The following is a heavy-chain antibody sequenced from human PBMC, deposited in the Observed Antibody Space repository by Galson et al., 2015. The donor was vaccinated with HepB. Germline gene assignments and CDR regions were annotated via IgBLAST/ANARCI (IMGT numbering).Heavy chain of an antibody. J-gene: IGHJ4*02. V-gene: IGHV3-7*01. CDR1: GFILSNYW. CDR3: ARNGGIRPFDY. D-gene: IGHD2-8*01. CDR2: INQDGNEK. Sequence: SLRLSCAASGFILSNYWMSWVRQAPGKGLEWVANINQDGNEKYYVASVKGRFTISRDNAKNSLYLQMNSLRAEDTAVYFCARNGGIRPFDYWGQGTLVTVSS.